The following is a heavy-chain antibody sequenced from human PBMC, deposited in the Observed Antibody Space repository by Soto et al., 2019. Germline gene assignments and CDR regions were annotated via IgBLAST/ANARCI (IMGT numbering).Heavy chain of an antibody. CDR1: GFTFSSYA. J-gene: IGHJ6*03. D-gene: IGHD2-8*01. Sequence: GGSLRLSCAASGFTFSSYAMSWVRQAPGKGLEWVSAISGSGGSTYYADSVKGRFTISRDNSKNTLYLQMNSLRAEDTAVYYCAKDNSSIGEDCTNGVCYFNYYYYMDVWGKGTTVTVSS. CDR3: AKDNSSIGEDCTNGVCYFNYYYYMDV. V-gene: IGHV3-23*01. CDR2: ISGSGGST.